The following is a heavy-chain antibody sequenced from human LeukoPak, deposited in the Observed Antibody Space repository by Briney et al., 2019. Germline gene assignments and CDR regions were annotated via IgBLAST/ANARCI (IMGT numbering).Heavy chain of an antibody. V-gene: IGHV1-2*02. D-gene: IGHD3-10*01. CDR3: ASRYYGSGSRYGMDV. CDR1: GYTFTGYY. Sequence: ASVKVSCKASGYTFTGYYMHWVRQAPGQGLEWMGWINPNSGGTNYAQKFQGRVTMTRDTSISTAYMELSRLRSDDTAVYYWASRYYGSGSRYGMDVWGQGTTVTVSS. CDR2: INPNSGGT. J-gene: IGHJ6*02.